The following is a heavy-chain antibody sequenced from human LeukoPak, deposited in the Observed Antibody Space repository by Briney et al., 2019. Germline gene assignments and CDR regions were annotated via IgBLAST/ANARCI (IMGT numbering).Heavy chain of an antibody. Sequence: SETLSLTCAVYGGSFRGYYWSWIRQLQGKGLEWIGEINHSGSANYNPSLKSRVTISVDTSKNQFSLKLSSVTAADTAVYYCARNYYDFWSGYYGPWFDPWGQGTLVTVSS. CDR1: GGSFRGYY. V-gene: IGHV4-34*01. D-gene: IGHD3-3*01. CDR3: ARNYYDFWSGYYGPWFDP. CDR2: INHSGSA. J-gene: IGHJ5*02.